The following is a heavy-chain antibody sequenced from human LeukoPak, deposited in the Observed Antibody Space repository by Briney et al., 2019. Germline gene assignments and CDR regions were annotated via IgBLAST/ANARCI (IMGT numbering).Heavy chain of an antibody. D-gene: IGHD6-6*01. CDR3: ARDLAYSSSPLGEYGMDV. CDR2: INPSGGST. J-gene: IGHJ6*02. Sequence: GASVKVSCKASGYTFTSYYMHWVRQAPGQVLEWMGIINPSGGSTSYAQKFQGRVTMTRDTSTSTVYMELSSLRSEDTAVYYCARDLAYSSSPLGEYGMDVWGQGTTVTVSS. V-gene: IGHV1-46*01. CDR1: GYTFTSYY.